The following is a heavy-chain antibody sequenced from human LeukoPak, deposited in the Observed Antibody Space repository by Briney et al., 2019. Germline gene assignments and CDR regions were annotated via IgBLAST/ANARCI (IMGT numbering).Heavy chain of an antibody. CDR3: ARDRDYYDSSWYFDY. J-gene: IGHJ4*02. D-gene: IGHD3-22*01. CDR2: IRQDGSEK. CDR1: GFTFSSYA. Sequence: GGSLRLSCAASGFTFSSYAMSWVRQAPGKGLEWVANIRQDGSEKYYVDSVKGRFTISRDNAKNSLYLQMNSLRAEDTAVYYCARDRDYYDSSWYFDYWGQGTLVTVSS. V-gene: IGHV3-7*01.